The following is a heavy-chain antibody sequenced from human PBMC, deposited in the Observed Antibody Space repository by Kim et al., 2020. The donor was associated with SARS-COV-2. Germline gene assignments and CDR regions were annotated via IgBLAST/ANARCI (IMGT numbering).Heavy chain of an antibody. V-gene: IGHV3-23*01. Sequence: GGSLRLSCAASGFTFSSYAMSWVRQAPGKGLEWVSAISGSGGSTYYADSVKGRFTISRDNSKNTLYLQMNSLRAEDTAVYYCNFPAEGGFGGYSGYDHFDYWGQGTLVTVSS. CDR1: GFTFSSYA. CDR2: ISGSGGST. D-gene: IGHD5-12*01. CDR3: NFPAEGGFGGYSGYDHFDY. J-gene: IGHJ4*02.